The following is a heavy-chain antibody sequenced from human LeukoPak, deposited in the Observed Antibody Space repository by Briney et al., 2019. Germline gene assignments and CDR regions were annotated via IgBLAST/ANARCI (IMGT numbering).Heavy chain of an antibody. J-gene: IGHJ6*03. V-gene: IGHV4-59*08. CDR1: GGSISSYY. CDR3: ARFRLRYFDWLPFDYYMDV. CDR2: IYYSGST. Sequence: SETLSLTCTVYGGSISSYYWSWLRQPPGKGLEWVGYIYYSGSTNYNPSLKSRVTISVDTSKNQFSLKLSSVTAADTAVYYCARFRLRYFDWLPFDYYMDVWGKGTTVTVSS. D-gene: IGHD3-9*01.